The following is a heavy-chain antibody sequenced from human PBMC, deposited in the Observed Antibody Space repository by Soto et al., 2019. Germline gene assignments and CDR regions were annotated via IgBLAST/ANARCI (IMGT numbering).Heavy chain of an antibody. Sequence: QVQLRESRPGLVRPSETLFLTCTVSGDSIRNYYWNWIRQPSGEGLDWVGQFHYSGSTNYNPSLKSRVTISADTAKNEFSLSLHSVTAADTADYYCVGEGGLLISGVVWGQGVRVNVAS. J-gene: IGHJ4*02. V-gene: IGHV4-59*01. D-gene: IGHD3-3*01. CDR2: FHYSGST. CDR3: VGEGGLLISGVV. CDR1: GDSIRNYY.